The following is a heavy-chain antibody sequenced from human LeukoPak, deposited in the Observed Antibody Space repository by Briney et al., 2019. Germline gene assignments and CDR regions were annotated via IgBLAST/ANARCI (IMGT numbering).Heavy chain of an antibody. CDR2: INHSGST. Sequence: SETLSLTCAVYGGSFSGYYWSWIRQPPGKGLEWIGEINHSGSTNYNPFLKSRVTISVDTSKNQFSPKLSSVTAADTAVYYCARGRIGADHSYGYVGFDYWGQGTLVTVSS. D-gene: IGHD5-18*01. J-gene: IGHJ4*02. V-gene: IGHV4-34*01. CDR1: GGSFSGYY. CDR3: ARGRIGADHSYGYVGFDY.